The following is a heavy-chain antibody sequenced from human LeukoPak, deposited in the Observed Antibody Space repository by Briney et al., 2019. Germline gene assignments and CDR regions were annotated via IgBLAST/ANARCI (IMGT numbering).Heavy chain of an antibody. J-gene: IGHJ4*02. D-gene: IGHD2/OR15-2a*01. Sequence: PSETLSLTCTVSGGSINTYYWSWIRQPAGKGLEWIGRIYSSGSTNYNPSLKSRVALSVDTSKNQFSLKLTSVTAADTADYYCARDSVVKGLYYFDYWGQGTLVTVSS. CDR3: ARDSVVKGLYYFDY. V-gene: IGHV4-4*07. CDR1: GGSINTYY. CDR2: IYSSGST.